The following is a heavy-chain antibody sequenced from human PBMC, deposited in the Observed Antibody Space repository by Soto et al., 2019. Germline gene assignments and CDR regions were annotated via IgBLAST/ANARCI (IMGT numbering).Heavy chain of an antibody. J-gene: IGHJ4*02. CDR3: AHAGDYDLLTFDH. CDR2: IYWDDDK. V-gene: IGHV2-5*02. Sequence: QITLKESGPTLVRPAQTLTLTCDFSGFSLSTYHMGVAWIRQPPGKALEWLALIYWDDDKRYSPSLKDRLAISKDTSSNQVVLTITNIHPGDSATYFCAHAGDYDLLTFDHWGPGTLVTVSS. D-gene: IGHD4-17*01. CDR1: GFSLSTYHMG.